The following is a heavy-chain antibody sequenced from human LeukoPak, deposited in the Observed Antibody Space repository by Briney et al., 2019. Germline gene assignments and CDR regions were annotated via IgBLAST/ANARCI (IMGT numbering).Heavy chain of an antibody. CDR2: FDPEGGET. D-gene: IGHD6-13*01. CDR3: ATDLVAAAGTTLFDY. CDR1: GYTLTELS. Sequence: ASVKVSCKVSGYTLTELSMHWVRQAPGKGLEWMGGFDPEGGETIYAQKFQGRVTMTEDTSTDTAYMELSSLRSEDTAVYYCATDLVAAAGTTLFDYWGQGTLVTVSS. J-gene: IGHJ4*02. V-gene: IGHV1-24*01.